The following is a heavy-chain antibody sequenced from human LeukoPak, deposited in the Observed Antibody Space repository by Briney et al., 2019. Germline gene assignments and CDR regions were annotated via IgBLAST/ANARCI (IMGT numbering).Heavy chain of an antibody. V-gene: IGHV3-30*02. J-gene: IGHJ4*02. Sequence: GGSLRLSCAASGFTFSSYGMHWVRQAPGKGLEWVAFIRYDGSNKYYADSVKGRFTISRDNSKNTLYLQMNSLRAEDTAVYYCARDAFDYGDYGAFDYWGQGTLVTVSS. CDR1: GFTFSSYG. CDR3: ARDAFDYGDYGAFDY. CDR2: IRYDGSNK. D-gene: IGHD4-17*01.